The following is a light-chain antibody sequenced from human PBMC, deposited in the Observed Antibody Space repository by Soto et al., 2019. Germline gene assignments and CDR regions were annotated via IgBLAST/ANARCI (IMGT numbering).Light chain of an antibody. CDR3: SSYTSSSTLDVV. CDR1: SSDVGGYNY. CDR2: DVS. Sequence: QSVLTQPASVSGSPGQSITISCTGTSSDVGGYNYVSWYQQHPGKAPKLIIYDVSNRPSGVSNRFSGSKSGNMASLTISGLQAEDEADYYCSSYTSSSTLDVVFGGGTKVTVL. J-gene: IGLJ2*01. V-gene: IGLV2-14*01.